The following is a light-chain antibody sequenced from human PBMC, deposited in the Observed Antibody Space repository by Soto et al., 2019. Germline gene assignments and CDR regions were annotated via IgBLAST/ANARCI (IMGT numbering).Light chain of an antibody. CDR1: QGISRW. Sequence: DIQMTQSPSSVSASVGDRVTITCRASQGISRWLVWYQQKPGKAPKLLIYAASSLQSGGPSRFSGSGSGTDFTLTITSLQPEDFATYYCQQANNFPPTFGGGTKVEIK. J-gene: IGKJ4*01. CDR3: QQANNFPPT. CDR2: AAS. V-gene: IGKV1-12*01.